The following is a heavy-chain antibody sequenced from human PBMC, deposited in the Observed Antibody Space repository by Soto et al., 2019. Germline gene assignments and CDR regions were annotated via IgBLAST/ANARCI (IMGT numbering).Heavy chain of an antibody. CDR1: GYTFTSYS. CDR2: INPSSGPT. V-gene: IGHV1-46*01. D-gene: IGHD2-15*01. J-gene: IGHJ6*02. Sequence: ASVKVSCKASGYTFTSYSMHWVRQAPGQGLEWMGIINPSSGPTSYAQNFQGRVTMTRDTSTRIVYMEMSSLTSEDTAVYYCAREHNFEFILYAMDVWGQGTTVTVSS. CDR3: AREHNFEFILYAMDV.